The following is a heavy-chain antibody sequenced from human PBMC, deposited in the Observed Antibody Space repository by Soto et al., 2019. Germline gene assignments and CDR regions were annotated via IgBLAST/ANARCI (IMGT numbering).Heavy chain of an antibody. V-gene: IGHV3-23*01. D-gene: IGHD6-6*01. Sequence: PGGSLRLSCAASGFTFSSYAMSWVRQAPGKGLEWVSAISGSGGSTYYADSVKGRFTISRDNSKNTLYLQMNSLRAEDTTVYYCAKDPEYSSPRLQDYWGQGTLVTVSS. J-gene: IGHJ4*02. CDR3: AKDPEYSSPRLQDY. CDR2: ISGSGGST. CDR1: GFTFSSYA.